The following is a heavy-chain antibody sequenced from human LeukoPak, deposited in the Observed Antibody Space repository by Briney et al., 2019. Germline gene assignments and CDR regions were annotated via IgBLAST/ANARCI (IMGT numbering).Heavy chain of an antibody. CDR3: AISTSWPGYFDY. Sequence: GGSLRPSCAASGFTVSSNYMSWVRQAPGKGLEWVSVIYSDGSTYYADSVKGRFTISRDNSENTLHLQMNSLRVEDTAVFYCAISTSWPGYFDYWGQGTLVTVSS. J-gene: IGHJ4*02. D-gene: IGHD6-13*01. V-gene: IGHV3-66*01. CDR2: IYSDGST. CDR1: GFTVSSNY.